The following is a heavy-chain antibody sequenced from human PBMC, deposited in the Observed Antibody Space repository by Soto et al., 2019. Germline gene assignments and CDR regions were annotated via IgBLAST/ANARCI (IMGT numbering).Heavy chain of an antibody. V-gene: IGHV1-2*02. CDR1: GYSFTGYY. CDR2: INPDSGAT. Sequence: HEHLVQSGAEVKRPGASLKVSCKASGYSFTGYYIHWVRQAPGQGLEWVGWINPDSGATNYAQNFQGRVTLTSDTSISTASMDLTSLTSDDTAVYYCARGDYGTGGYPFPYFDYWGQGTLAIVSS. CDR3: ARGDYGTGGYPFPYFDY. D-gene: IGHD2-8*02. J-gene: IGHJ4*02.